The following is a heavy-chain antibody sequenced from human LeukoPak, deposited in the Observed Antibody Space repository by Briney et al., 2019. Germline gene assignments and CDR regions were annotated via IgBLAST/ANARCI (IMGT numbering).Heavy chain of an antibody. J-gene: IGHJ6*03. CDR3: ARVVRKGSGWPLYYYYYYMDV. V-gene: IGHV1-8*01. CDR2: MNPNSGNT. CDR1: GYTFTSYD. Sequence: GASLKVSCKASGYTFTSYDINWVRQATGQGLEWMGWMNPNSGNTGYAQKFQGRVTMSRNTSISTAYMELSSLRSEDTAVYYCARVVRKGSGWPLYYYYYYMDVWGKGTTVTISS. D-gene: IGHD6-19*01.